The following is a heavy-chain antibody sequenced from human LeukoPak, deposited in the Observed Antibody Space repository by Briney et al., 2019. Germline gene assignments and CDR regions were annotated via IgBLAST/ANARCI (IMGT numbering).Heavy chain of an antibody. CDR2: VYYSGAT. J-gene: IGHJ4*02. CDR1: GGSISSYY. CDR3: ARGRAFPARPLDN. V-gene: IGHV4-59*01. D-gene: IGHD2/OR15-2a*01. Sequence: SETPSLTCTVSGGSISSYYWSWIRQPPGKGLEWIGNVYYSGATNYNPSLGTRVTLSVDTSKNQFSLQLTYVNTADTAMYYCARGRAFPARPLDNWGQGSLVTVSS.